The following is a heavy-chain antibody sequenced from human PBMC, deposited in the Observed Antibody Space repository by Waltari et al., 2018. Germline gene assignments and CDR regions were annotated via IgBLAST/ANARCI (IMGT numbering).Heavy chain of an antibody. V-gene: IGHV1-46*01. Sequence: QVQLVQSGAEVKKPGASVKVSCEASGYTFTSYYMHSVRQSPGQGLEWMGIINPRGGSTSYAQKFQGRVTMTRDTSTSTVYMELSSLRSEDTAVYYCARGGRGAWAEYFDYWGQGTLVTVSS. D-gene: IGHD1-26*01. CDR2: INPRGGST. CDR1: GYTFTSYY. J-gene: IGHJ4*02. CDR3: ARGGRGAWAEYFDY.